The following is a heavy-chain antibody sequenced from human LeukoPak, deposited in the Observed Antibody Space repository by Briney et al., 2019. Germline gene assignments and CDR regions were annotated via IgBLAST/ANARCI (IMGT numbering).Heavy chain of an antibody. J-gene: IGHJ4*02. CDR1: GVSITNYY. CDR2: MYISGST. V-gene: IGHV4-4*07. D-gene: IGHD1-26*01. CDR3: ARDYLVGAPLDS. Sequence: PSETLSLTCTVSGVSITNYYWAWIRQPAGKGLEWIGRMYISGSTNYNPALKSRVTISIDKTKNQFSLRLRSVTAADTAVYYCARDYLVGAPLDSWGQGILVTVS.